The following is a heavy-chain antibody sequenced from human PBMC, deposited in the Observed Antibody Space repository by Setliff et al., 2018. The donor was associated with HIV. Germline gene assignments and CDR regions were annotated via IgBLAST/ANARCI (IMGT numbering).Heavy chain of an antibody. CDR2: ISWNSGSI. D-gene: IGHD6-19*01. CDR3: ALAGRAVYY. Sequence: QSGGSLRLSCAASGFTFDDYAMHWVRQAPGKGLEWVSGISWNSGSIGYADSVKGRFTISRDNAKNTLYLQMNSLRAEDTAVYYCALAGRAVYYWGQGTLVTVSS. CDR1: GFTFDDYA. J-gene: IGHJ4*02. V-gene: IGHV3-9*01.